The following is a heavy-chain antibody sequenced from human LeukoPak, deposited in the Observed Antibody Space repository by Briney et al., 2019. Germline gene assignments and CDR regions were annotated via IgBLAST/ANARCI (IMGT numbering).Heavy chain of an antibody. Sequence: SETLSLTCTVSGGSINSGSYHWGWIRQPPGKGLEWIGIIFYSGSTYYNPTLKSRVTISVDTSKNQFSLKLSSVAAADTAVYYCAREGRILREDIVVVPAVGFDPWGQGTLVTVSS. V-gene: IGHV4-39*07. D-gene: IGHD2-2*01. CDR2: IFYSGST. J-gene: IGHJ5*02. CDR3: AREGRILREDIVVVPAVGFDP. CDR1: GGSINSGSYH.